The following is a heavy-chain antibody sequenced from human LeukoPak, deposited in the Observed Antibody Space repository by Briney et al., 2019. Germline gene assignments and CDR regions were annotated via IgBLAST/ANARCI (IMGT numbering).Heavy chain of an antibody. J-gene: IGHJ4*02. CDR3: ARDRAGWDL. Sequence: GGSLRLSCAASGFTFSDYYMNWVRQAPGKGLEWVSSISSSSTIYYADSVKGRFTISRDNAKNSLYLQMNSLRAEDTALYYCARDRAGWDLWGQGTLVTVSS. D-gene: IGHD1-26*01. CDR1: GFTFSDYY. CDR2: ISSSSTI. V-gene: IGHV3-69-1*01.